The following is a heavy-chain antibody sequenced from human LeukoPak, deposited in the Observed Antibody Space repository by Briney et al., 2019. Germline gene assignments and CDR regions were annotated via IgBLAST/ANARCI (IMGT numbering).Heavy chain of an antibody. J-gene: IGHJ3*02. V-gene: IGHV1-2*02. CDR1: GYTFTGYY. CDR2: INPNSGGT. Sequence: GASVKVSCKASGYTFTGYYMHWVRQAPGQGLEWMGWINPNSGGTNYAQKFQGRVTMTRDTSISTAYMELSRLRSDDTALYHCARHRDPDRWLQVDDAFDIWGQGTMVTVSS. CDR3: ARHRDPDRWLQVDDAFDI. D-gene: IGHD5-24*01.